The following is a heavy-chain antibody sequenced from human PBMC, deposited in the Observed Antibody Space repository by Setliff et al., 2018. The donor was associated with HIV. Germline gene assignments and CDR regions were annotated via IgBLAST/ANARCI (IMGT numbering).Heavy chain of an antibody. V-gene: IGHV3-21*01. J-gene: IGHJ3*01. D-gene: IGHD2-21*01. CDR2: ISSTRSHI. CDR1: GFTFSAYS. Sequence: GGSLRLSCAASGFTFSAYSMNWVRQAPGKGLEWVSSISSTRSHIYYADSVKGRFTISRDNAKDSLYLQMNSLRAEDTALYYCARVFPDAFDVWGQGTKVTVSS. CDR3: ARVFPDAFDV.